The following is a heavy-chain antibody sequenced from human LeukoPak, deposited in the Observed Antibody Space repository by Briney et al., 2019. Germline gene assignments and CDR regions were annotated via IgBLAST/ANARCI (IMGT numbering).Heavy chain of an antibody. CDR2: IIPIFGTA. V-gene: IGHV1-69*13. D-gene: IGHD2-2*01. J-gene: IGHJ3*02. CDR3: ARDKFDIVVVPAASRSDAFDI. CDR1: GGTFSSYA. Sequence: EASVKVSCKASGGTFSSYAIIWVRQAPGQGLEWMGGIIPIFGTANYAQKFQGRVTITADESTSTAYMELSSLRSEDTAVYYCARDKFDIVVVPAASRSDAFDIWGQGTMVTVSS.